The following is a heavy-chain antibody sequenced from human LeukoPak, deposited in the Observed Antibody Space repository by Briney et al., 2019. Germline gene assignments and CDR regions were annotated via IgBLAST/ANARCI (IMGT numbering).Heavy chain of an antibody. Sequence: SETLSLTCTVSGGSISSSSYYWGWIRQPPGKGLEWIGSIYYSGSTYYTPSLKSRVTISVDTSKNQFSLKLSSVTAADTAVYYCARAHPPLLWFGELKGHWFDPWGQGTLVTVSS. J-gene: IGHJ5*02. CDR3: ARAHPPLLWFGELKGHWFDP. D-gene: IGHD3-10*01. V-gene: IGHV4-39*07. CDR2: IYYSGST. CDR1: GGSISSSSYY.